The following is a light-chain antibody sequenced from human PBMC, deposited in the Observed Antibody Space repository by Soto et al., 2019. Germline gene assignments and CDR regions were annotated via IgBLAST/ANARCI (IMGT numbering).Light chain of an antibody. Sequence: QSALTQPPSASRSPGQSVTISCTGTSSDVGGYNYVSWYQQHPGKAPKLMIYEVSKRPSGVPDRFSGSKSGNTASLTVSGLQAEDGADYYCSSYAGSNKSVVFGGGTKVTVL. CDR1: SSDVGGYNY. CDR3: SSYAGSNKSVV. V-gene: IGLV2-8*02. J-gene: IGLJ2*01. CDR2: EVS.